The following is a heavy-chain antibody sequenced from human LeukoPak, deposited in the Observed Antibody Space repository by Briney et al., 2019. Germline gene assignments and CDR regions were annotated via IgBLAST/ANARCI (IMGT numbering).Heavy chain of an antibody. CDR2: IRSKAYGGTT. CDR3: TRNYYGSGSYVDY. V-gene: IGHV3-49*04. Sequence: GRSLRLSCTASGFTFGDYAMSWVRQAPGKGLEWVGFIRSKAYGGTTEYAASVKGRFTISRDDSKSTAYLQMNSLKTEDTAVYYCTRNYYGSGSYVDYWGQGTLVTVSS. CDR1: GFTFGDYA. D-gene: IGHD3-10*01. J-gene: IGHJ4*02.